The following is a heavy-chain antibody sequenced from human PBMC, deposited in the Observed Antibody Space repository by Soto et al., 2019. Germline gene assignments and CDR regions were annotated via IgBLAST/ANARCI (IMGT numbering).Heavy chain of an antibody. J-gene: IGHJ4*02. V-gene: IGHV3-7*01. Sequence: EVQLVESGGGLVQPGGSLRLSCAASGFTFRNYWMSWVRQAPGKGLEWVANINEDGSHKYYVDSVKGRFTISRDNAKNSLYLQMNSLRADDTAVYYCARDLVGRSDHWGQGTLVTVSS. CDR2: INEDGSHK. CDR3: ARDLVGRSDH. CDR1: GFTFRNYW.